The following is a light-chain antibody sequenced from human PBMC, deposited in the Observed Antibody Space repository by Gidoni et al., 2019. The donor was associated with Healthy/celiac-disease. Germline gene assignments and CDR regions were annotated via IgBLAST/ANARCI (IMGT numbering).Light chain of an antibody. CDR1: QSVSSSY. Sequence: EIVLTQSPGTLSLSPGERATLSCRASQSVSSSYLAWYQQKPGQAPRLLIYGASSRATGIPDRFSGSGSGTDFTLTISRLEPEDFAVYYCQQYGPSRTFGQXTKLEIK. CDR2: GAS. J-gene: IGKJ2*01. CDR3: QQYGPSRT. V-gene: IGKV3-20*01.